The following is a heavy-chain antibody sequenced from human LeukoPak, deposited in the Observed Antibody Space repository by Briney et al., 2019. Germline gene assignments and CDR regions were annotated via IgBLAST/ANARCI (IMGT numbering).Heavy chain of an antibody. CDR1: RGPLSSSSYY. D-gene: IGHD1-1*01. CDR2: IYYSGST. CDR3: ARNWNDYRHKNWFDP. J-gene: IGHJ5*02. V-gene: IGHV4-39*01. Sequence: ASETLPLTCTVSRGPLSSSSYYWGCIRQPPGNGLDRTGSIYYSGSTYYNPSINSRHTLSVDPTKHQSSLKQSSVTAADTPVYYCARNWNDYRHKNWFDPSGQGTPVTAPS.